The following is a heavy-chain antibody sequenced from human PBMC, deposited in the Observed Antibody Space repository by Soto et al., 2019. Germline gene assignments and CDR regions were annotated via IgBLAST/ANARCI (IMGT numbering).Heavy chain of an antibody. CDR3: ATAVGIVAPTRLFDY. Sequence: SVKVSWKDSGYALTEVSMHWVRQAPGKGLEWMGGFDPEDGETIYAQKFQGRVTMTEDTSTDTAYMELSSLRSEDTAVYYCATAVGIVAPTRLFDYWGQGTLVTVSS. V-gene: IGHV1-24*01. D-gene: IGHD5-12*01. CDR2: FDPEDGET. CDR1: GYALTEVS. J-gene: IGHJ4*02.